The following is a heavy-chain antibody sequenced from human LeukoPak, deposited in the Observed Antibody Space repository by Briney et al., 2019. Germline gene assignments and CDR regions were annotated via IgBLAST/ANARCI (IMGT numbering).Heavy chain of an antibody. D-gene: IGHD2-2*01. V-gene: IGHV3-30*18. J-gene: IGHJ6*02. CDR3: AKIVVAVHYYYYGMDV. Sequence: GGSLRLSCAASGFTFSSFGMHWVRQAPGKGLEWVAVISYDGSNKYYGDSVKGRVTISRDNSKNTLYLQMNSLRAEDTAVYYCAKIVVAVHYYYYGMDVWGQGTTVTVSS. CDR1: GFTFSSFG. CDR2: ISYDGSNK.